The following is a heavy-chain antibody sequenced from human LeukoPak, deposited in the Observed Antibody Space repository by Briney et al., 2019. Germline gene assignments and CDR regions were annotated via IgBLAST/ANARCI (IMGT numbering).Heavy chain of an antibody. J-gene: IGHJ4*02. CDR1: GYTFTSYA. Sequence: ASVKVSCKASGYTFTSYAMNWVRQAPGQGLEWMGWINPNSGGTNYAQKFQGRVTMTRDTSISTAYMELSRLRSDDTAVYYCARERARYGADYWGQGTLVTVSS. D-gene: IGHD4/OR15-4a*01. CDR2: INPNSGGT. V-gene: IGHV1-2*02. CDR3: ARERARYGADY.